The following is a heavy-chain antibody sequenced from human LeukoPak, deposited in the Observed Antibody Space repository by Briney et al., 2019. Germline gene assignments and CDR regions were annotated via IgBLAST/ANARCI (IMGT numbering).Heavy chain of an antibody. J-gene: IGHJ3*02. CDR2: INPSGGST. V-gene: IGHV1-46*01. D-gene: IGHD3-10*01. CDR3: ARGITMVRGVIAHSDAFDI. Sequence: ASVKVSCKASGYTFTSYYMHWVRQAPGQGLEWMGIINPSGGSTSYAQKFQGRVTMTRDTSTSTVYMELSSLRSEDTAVYYCARGITMVRGVIAHSDAFDIWGQGTMVTVSS. CDR1: GYTFTSYY.